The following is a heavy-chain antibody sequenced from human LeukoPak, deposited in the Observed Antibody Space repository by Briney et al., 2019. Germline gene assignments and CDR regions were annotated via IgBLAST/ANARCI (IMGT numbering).Heavy chain of an antibody. CDR3: ASDDYYGSGSYYN. CDR2: ISAYNGNT. Sequence: GASVKVSCKASGGTFSSYAISWVRQAPGQGLEWMGWISAYNGNTNYAQKLQGRVTMTTDTSTSTAYMELRSLRSDDTAVYYCASDDYYGSGSYYNWGQGTLVTVSS. D-gene: IGHD3-10*01. V-gene: IGHV1-18*01. J-gene: IGHJ4*02. CDR1: GGTFSSYA.